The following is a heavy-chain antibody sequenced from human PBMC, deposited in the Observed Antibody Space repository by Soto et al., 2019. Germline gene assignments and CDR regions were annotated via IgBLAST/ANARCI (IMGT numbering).Heavy chain of an antibody. V-gene: IGHV4-30-4*01. CDR2: IYYSGST. D-gene: IGHD3-10*01. CDR3: ARAVLFGEGYPFDP. J-gene: IGHJ5*02. CDR1: GGSISSGDYY. Sequence: SETLSLTCTVSGGSISSGDYYWSWIRQPPGKGLEWVGYIYYSGSTYYNPSLKSRVTISVDTSKNQFSLKLSSVTAADTAVYYCARAVLFGEGYPFDPWGQGTLVTVSS.